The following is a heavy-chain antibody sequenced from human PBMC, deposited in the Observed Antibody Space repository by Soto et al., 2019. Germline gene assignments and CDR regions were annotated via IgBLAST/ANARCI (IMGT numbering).Heavy chain of an antibody. D-gene: IGHD6-19*01. J-gene: IGHJ3*02. V-gene: IGHV4-59*12. CDR2: IYYSGST. CDR1: GGSISSYY. Sequence: SETLSLTCTVSGGSISSYYWSWIRQPPGKGLEWIGYIYYSGSTNYNPSLKSRVTISVDTSKNQFSLKLSSVTAADTAVYYCARSGTALAVAGTDIWGQGTMVTVSS. CDR3: ARSGTALAVAGTDI.